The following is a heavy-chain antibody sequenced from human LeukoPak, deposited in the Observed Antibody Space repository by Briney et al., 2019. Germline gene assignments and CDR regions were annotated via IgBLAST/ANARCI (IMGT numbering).Heavy chain of an antibody. CDR1: GGSISSEASY. J-gene: IGHJ6*02. V-gene: IGHV4-39*01. CDR3: ARLFSSGWEYHNGMDV. D-gene: IGHD6-19*01. Sequence: SETLSLTCTVSGGSISSEASYWAWMRQPPGKGLEWIGSIYYSESPYYNPSLKSRVTLSIDTSKNQFSLRLNSVTAADTAVFFCARLFSSGWEYHNGMDVWGQGTTITVSS. CDR2: IYYSESP.